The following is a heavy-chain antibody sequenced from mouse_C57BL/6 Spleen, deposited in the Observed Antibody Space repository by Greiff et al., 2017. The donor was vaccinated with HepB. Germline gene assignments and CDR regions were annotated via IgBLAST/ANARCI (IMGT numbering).Heavy chain of an antibody. Sequence: DVMLVESGGGLVKPGGSLKLSCAASGFTFSDYGMHWVRQAPEKGLEWVAYISSGSSTIYYADTVKGRFTISRDNAKNTLFLQMTSLRSEDTAMYYCARPPYGYDVGYFDYWAQGTTLTVSS. CDR1: GFTFSDYG. CDR3: ARPPYGYDVGYFDY. D-gene: IGHD2-2*01. CDR2: ISSGSSTI. J-gene: IGHJ2*01. V-gene: IGHV5-17*01.